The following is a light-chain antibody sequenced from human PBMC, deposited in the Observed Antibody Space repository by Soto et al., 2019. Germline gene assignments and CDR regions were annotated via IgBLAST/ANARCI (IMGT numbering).Light chain of an antibody. CDR1: QRVSSN. J-gene: IGKJ1*01. CDR2: GAS. CDR3: KQYNNWPPIT. Sequence: IVMTQSPATLSVSPGERATLSCRASQRVSSNVAWYQQKPGQAPRLLIYGASTRATGIPARFSGSGSGTEFTLTISSLQSEDFAVYYCKQYNNWPPITFGQGTKVDIK. V-gene: IGKV3-15*01.